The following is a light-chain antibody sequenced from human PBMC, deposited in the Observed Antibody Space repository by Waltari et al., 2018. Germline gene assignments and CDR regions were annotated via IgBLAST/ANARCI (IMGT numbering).Light chain of an antibody. Sequence: EIVLTQSPGTLSLSPGDRATLSCRASQSVSSNFLAWYQQKPGQAPRILIYGASSRATGIPDKFSGSGSGTDFTLTINRLEPEDFAVYYCQQYGRSPLTFGGGTKVEIK. V-gene: IGKV3-20*01. CDR2: GAS. CDR3: QQYGRSPLT. CDR1: QSVSSNF. J-gene: IGKJ4*01.